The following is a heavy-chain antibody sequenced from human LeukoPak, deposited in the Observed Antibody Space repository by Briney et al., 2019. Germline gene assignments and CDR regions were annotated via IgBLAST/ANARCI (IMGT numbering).Heavy chain of an antibody. D-gene: IGHD6-19*01. CDR3: AKDLGIAVAGTLGY. V-gene: IGHV3-48*04. CDR1: GFTFSTYN. CDR2: ISSSGSAI. J-gene: IGHJ4*02. Sequence: GGSLRLSCAAAGFTFSTYNMNWVRQAPGKGLEWISYISSSGSAIYYADSVKGRFTISRDNAENSVYLQMSSLRAEDTAVYYCAKDLGIAVAGTLGYWGQGTLVTVSS.